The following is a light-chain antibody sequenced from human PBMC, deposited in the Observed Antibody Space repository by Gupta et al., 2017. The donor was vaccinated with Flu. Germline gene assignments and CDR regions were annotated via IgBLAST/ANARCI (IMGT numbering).Light chain of an antibody. CDR1: RKSSSSY. CDR3: QRDGSSLT. CDR2: AAS. V-gene: IGKV3-20*01. J-gene: IGKJ3*01. Sequence: ATPFLASGGETATSCRGGRKSSSSYLAWYQQKPGQAPRLLIYAASSRDSGVPDRFSGSGSGTEFTLTISSLEPEDFAVYYCQRDGSSLTFGHGTKVDI.